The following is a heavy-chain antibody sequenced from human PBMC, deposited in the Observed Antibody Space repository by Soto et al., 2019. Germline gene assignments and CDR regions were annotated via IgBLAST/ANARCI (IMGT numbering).Heavy chain of an antibody. D-gene: IGHD2-15*01. Sequence: ASVKVSCKASGYTFTGYYMHWVRQAPGQGLEWMGWINPNSGGTNYAQKFQGWVTMTRDTSISTAYMELSRLRSDDTAVYYCARDAYCSGGSCYSYYGMDVWGQGTTVTVSS. J-gene: IGHJ6*02. CDR2: INPNSGGT. V-gene: IGHV1-2*04. CDR1: GYTFTGYY. CDR3: ARDAYCSGGSCYSYYGMDV.